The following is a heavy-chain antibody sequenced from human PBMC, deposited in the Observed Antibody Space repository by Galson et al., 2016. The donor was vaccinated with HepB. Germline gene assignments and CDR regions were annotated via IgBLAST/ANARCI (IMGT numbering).Heavy chain of an antibody. CDR2: TTNSGST. J-gene: IGHJ5*02. CDR1: GGFISPDY. V-gene: IGHV4-59*01. CDR3: ARGRWFDP. Sequence: LTCTVSGGFISPDYWSWFRQPPGKGLEWIGYTTNSGSTNYNPSLKSRVTISVDTSKNQFSLKLSSVTAADTAVYYRARGRWFDPWGQGIRVTVSS.